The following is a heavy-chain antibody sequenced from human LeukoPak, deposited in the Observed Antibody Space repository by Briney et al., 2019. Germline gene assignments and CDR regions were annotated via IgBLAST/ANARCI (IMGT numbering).Heavy chain of an antibody. CDR3: ARDYDILTGYYEDFDY. V-gene: IGHV1-2*02. D-gene: IGHD3-9*01. J-gene: IGHJ4*02. Sequence: ASVKVSCKASGYTFTGYYMHWVRRAPGQGLEWMGWINPNSGGTNYAQKFQGRVTMTRDTSISTAYMELSRLRSDDTAVYYCARDYDILTGYYEDFDYWGQGTLVTVSS. CDR2: INPNSGGT. CDR1: GYTFTGYY.